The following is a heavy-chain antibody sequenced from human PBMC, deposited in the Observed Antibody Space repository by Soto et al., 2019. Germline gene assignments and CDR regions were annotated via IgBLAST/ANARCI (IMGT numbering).Heavy chain of an antibody. D-gene: IGHD3-16*02. V-gene: IGHV3-23*01. CDR1: GFTFSSFA. CDR3: AKRGGYDYVWKSYRPDY. Sequence: PGGSLRLSCVASGFTFSSFAMSWVRQAPGKGLEWVSTLSGSGGDTYYASSVNGRFTISRDKSKNTLYLQMDRLRVEDTAVYYCAKRGGYDYVWKSYRPDYWDQGTLCTVSS. CDR2: LSGSGGDT. J-gene: IGHJ4*02.